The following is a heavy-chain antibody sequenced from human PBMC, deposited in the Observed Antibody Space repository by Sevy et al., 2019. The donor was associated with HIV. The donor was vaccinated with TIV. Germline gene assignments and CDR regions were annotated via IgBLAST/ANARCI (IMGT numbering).Heavy chain of an antibody. CDR3: ARVNTMIEEPGWFDP. CDR2: ISRSGSTI. CDR1: GFTFSDYY. Sequence: GGSLRLSCAASGFTFSDYYMSWIRQAPGKGLEWVSYISRSGSTINYADSVKGRFTISRDNAKNSLYLQINSLRAEDTAVYYRARVNTMIEEPGWFDPWGQGTLVTVSS. J-gene: IGHJ5*02. V-gene: IGHV3-11*01. D-gene: IGHD3-22*01.